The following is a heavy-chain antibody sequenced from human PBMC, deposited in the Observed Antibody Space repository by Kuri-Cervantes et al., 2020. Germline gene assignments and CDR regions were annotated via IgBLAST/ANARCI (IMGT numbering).Heavy chain of an antibody. Sequence: SVKVSCKASGGTFSSYAISRVRQAPGQGLEWMGGIIPIFGTANYAQKFQGRVTITADESTSTAYMELSSLRSEDTAVYYCARVNSRLLGAFDYWGQGTLVTVSS. J-gene: IGHJ4*02. CDR3: ARVNSRLLGAFDY. CDR2: IIPIFGTA. CDR1: GGTFSSYA. V-gene: IGHV1-69*13. D-gene: IGHD2/OR15-2a*01.